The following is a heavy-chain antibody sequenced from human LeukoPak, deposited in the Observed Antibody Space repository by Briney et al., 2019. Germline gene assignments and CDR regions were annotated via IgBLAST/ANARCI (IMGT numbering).Heavy chain of an antibody. CDR1: GFTFSSYA. CDR2: IRTKGNNYAT. Sequence: GGSLRLSCAASGFTFSSYAMSWVRQASGKGPEWVGRIRTKGNNYATAYAASVKGRFTISRDDSKNTAYLQMNSLKTEDTAVYYCAGPYDTTGHAFDYWGRGTLVTVSS. CDR3: AGPYDTTGHAFDY. J-gene: IGHJ4*02. V-gene: IGHV3-73*01. D-gene: IGHD3-22*01.